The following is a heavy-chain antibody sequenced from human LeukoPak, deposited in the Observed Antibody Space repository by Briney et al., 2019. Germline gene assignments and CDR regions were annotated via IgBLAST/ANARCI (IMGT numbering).Heavy chain of an antibody. D-gene: IGHD6-19*01. J-gene: IGHJ4*02. CDR3: AKRAVAEYYFDY. V-gene: IGHV3-23*01. Sequence: GGSLRLSCAASGFTFSSYVMTWVRQPPGKGLEWVSVVSGGSTFYADSVKGRFTISRDNSKNTLYLQMNSLRAEDTAVYYCAKRAVAEYYFDYWGQGTLVTVSS. CDR2: VSGGST. CDR1: GFTFSSYV.